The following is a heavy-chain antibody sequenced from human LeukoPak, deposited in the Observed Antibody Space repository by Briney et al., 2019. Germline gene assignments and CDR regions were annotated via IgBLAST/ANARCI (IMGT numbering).Heavy chain of an antibody. CDR2: IYYSGST. V-gene: IGHV4-30-4*08. CDR1: GGSISSGDYY. Sequence: TSETLSLTCTVSGGSISSGDYYWSWIRQPPGKGLEWIGYIYYSGSTYYNPSLKSRVTISVDTSKNQFSLKLSSVTAADTAVYYCARGSGDGYNYNWFDPWGQGTLVTVSS. D-gene: IGHD5-24*01. J-gene: IGHJ5*02. CDR3: ARGSGDGYNYNWFDP.